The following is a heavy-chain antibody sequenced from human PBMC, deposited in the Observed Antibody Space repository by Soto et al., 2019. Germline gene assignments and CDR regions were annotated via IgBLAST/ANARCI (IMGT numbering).Heavy chain of an antibody. V-gene: IGHV1-69*08. D-gene: IGHD3-10*01. Sequence: QVQLVQSGAEVKKPGSSVKVSCKASGGTFSSYTISWVRQAPGQGVEWMGRIIPSLGIANYAQKFQGRVTITADNSTSTAYMELSSLRSEDTAVYYCARDQVTMVRGVISRRISFDPWGQGTLVTVSS. CDR1: GGTFSSYT. CDR3: ARDQVTMVRGVISRRISFDP. J-gene: IGHJ5*02. CDR2: IIPSLGIA.